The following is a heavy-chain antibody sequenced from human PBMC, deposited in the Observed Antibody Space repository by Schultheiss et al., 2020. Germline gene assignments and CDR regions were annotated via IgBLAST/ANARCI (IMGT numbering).Heavy chain of an antibody. J-gene: IGHJ4*02. CDR3: ARSVAVAGPSYYFDY. Sequence: GGSLRLSCAASGFTFSSYAMSWIRQAPGKGLEWVSYISSSTSYTNYADPVKGRFTISRDNAKNSLYLQMNSLRAEDTAVYYCARSVAVAGPSYYFDYWGQGTLVTVSS. V-gene: IGHV3-11*03. CDR2: ISSSTSYT. CDR1: GFTFSSYA. D-gene: IGHD6-19*01.